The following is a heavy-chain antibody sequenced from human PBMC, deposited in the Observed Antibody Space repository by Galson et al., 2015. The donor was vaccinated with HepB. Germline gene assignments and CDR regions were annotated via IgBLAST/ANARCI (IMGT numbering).Heavy chain of an antibody. CDR1: GFTFSSYG. CDR3: ARAGGSSWYYYYYMDV. D-gene: IGHD6-13*01. V-gene: IGHV3-33*01. Sequence: SLRLSCAASGFTFSSYGMHWVRQAPGKGLEWVAVIWYDGSNKYYADSVKGRFTISRDNSKNTLYLQMNSLRAEDTAVYYCARAGGSSWYYYYYMDVWGKGTTVTVSS. CDR2: IWYDGSNK. J-gene: IGHJ6*03.